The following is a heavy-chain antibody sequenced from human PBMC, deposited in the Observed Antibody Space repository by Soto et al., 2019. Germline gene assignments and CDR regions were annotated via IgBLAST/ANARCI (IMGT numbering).Heavy chain of an antibody. J-gene: IGHJ3*02. CDR3: ASRYNWNYISAFDI. CDR2: IYYSGST. D-gene: IGHD1-7*01. Sequence: ETLSLTCTDSGGSISGYYCRWIPQPPGKGLEWIGNIYYSGSTNYNPSLKSRVTISVDTSKNQFSLKLSSVTAADTAVYYCASRYNWNYISAFDIWGQGTMVTVSS. V-gene: IGHV4-59*08. CDR1: GGSISGYY.